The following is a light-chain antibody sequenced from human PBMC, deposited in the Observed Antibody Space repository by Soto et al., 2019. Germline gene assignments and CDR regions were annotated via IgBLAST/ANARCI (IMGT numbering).Light chain of an antibody. V-gene: IGLV2-14*01. J-gene: IGLJ2*01. CDR1: SSDVGASNY. CDR3: ASYTSMSTL. Sequence: QSALTQPASVSGSIGQSITISCSGSSSDVGASNYVSWFQHHPGKVTKVIISEVNHRPSGISYRFSGSKSGNTASLTISGLQPEDEADYYCASYTSMSTLFGGGTKLTVL. CDR2: EVN.